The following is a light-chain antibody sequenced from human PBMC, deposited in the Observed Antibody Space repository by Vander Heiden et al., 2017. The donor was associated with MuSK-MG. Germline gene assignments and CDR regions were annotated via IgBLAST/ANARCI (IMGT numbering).Light chain of an antibody. CDR1: ASDIGLSDY. V-gene: IGLV2-14*03. Sequence: QTITISCSGTASDIGLSDYVSWYQQFPDKAPKLIIFDVTHRPSGVSNRFSGSKSGDTASLTISGLQAEDEADYYCSSYSASTTYVFGTGSRVTVL. CDR3: SSYSASTTYV. CDR2: DVT. J-gene: IGLJ1*01.